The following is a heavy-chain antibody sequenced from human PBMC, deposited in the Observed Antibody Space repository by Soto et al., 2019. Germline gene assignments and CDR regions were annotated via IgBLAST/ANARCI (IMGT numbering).Heavy chain of an antibody. D-gene: IGHD3-22*01. CDR3: AKDISHDDSSGFFDY. J-gene: IGHJ4*02. CDR1: GFTFDDYT. CDR2: ISWDGGST. Sequence: PGGSLRLSCAASGFTFDDYTMHWVRPAPGKGLEWVSLISWDGGSTYYADSVKGRFTISRDNSKNSLYLQMNSLRTEDTALYYCAKDISHDDSSGFFDYWGQGTLVTVSS. V-gene: IGHV3-43*01.